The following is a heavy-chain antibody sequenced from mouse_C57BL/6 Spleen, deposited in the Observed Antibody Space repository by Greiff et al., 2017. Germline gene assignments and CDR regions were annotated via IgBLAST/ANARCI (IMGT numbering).Heavy chain of an antibody. V-gene: IGHV5-6*01. Sequence: EVQLVESGGDLVKPGGSLKLSCAASGFTFSSYGMSLVRQTPDKRLEWVATISSGGSYTYYPDSVKGRFTISRDNAKNTLYLQMSSLKSEDTAMYYCARQDGYYDYWGQGTTLTVSS. CDR2: ISSGGSYT. D-gene: IGHD2-3*01. J-gene: IGHJ2*01. CDR3: ARQDGYYDY. CDR1: GFTFSSYG.